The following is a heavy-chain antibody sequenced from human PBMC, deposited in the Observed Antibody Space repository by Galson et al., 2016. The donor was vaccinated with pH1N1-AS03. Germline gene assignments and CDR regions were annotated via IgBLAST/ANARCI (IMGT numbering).Heavy chain of an antibody. CDR2: INPNSGAP. J-gene: IGHJ5*02. V-gene: IGHV1-2*02. CDR3: ARGLWLGELGGWFDP. CDR1: GYTFTGDY. D-gene: IGHD3-10*01. Sequence: SVKVSCKASGYTFTGDYMHWVRQAPGQGLEWMGWINPNSGAPKYAQKFQGRVTMTRDTSISTAYMELSRLRSDDTAVYYCARGLWLGELGGWFDPWAPGTLVTVSS.